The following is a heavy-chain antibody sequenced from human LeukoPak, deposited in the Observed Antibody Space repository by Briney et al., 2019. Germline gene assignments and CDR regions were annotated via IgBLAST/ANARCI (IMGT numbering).Heavy chain of an antibody. J-gene: IGHJ4*02. CDR3: ARGRGVYEGLFDY. V-gene: IGHV3-30*04. D-gene: IGHD5/OR15-5a*01. Sequence: PGGSLRLSCAASGFTFSDYTMQWVRQAPGKGLEWVALLPPDGSYQYYADSLKGRFTISRDNAKNSLYLQMNSLRAEDTAVYYCARGRGVYEGLFDYWGQGTLVTVSS. CDR1: GFTFSDYT. CDR2: LPPDGSYQ.